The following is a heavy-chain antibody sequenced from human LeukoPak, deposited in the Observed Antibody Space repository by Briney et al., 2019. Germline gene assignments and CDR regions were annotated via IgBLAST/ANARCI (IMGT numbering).Heavy chain of an antibody. Sequence: GGSLRLSCAASGFTFTTYWMTWFRQPPGKVLEGVANIKQDGSEEYYVDSLKGRFTISRDNAKNSLYLQKNSLRAEDTALYYCAKPTVTTGIDAFDIWGQGTIVPVSS. CDR1: GFTFTTYW. CDR3: AKPTVTTGIDAFDI. CDR2: IKQDGSEE. V-gene: IGHV3-7*01. D-gene: IGHD4-17*01. J-gene: IGHJ3*02.